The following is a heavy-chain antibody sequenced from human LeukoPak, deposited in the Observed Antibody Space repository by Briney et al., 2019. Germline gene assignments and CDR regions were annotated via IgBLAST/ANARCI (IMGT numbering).Heavy chain of an antibody. CDR2: INPNSGGT. CDR1: GYTFTGHY. Sequence: ASVKVSCKASGYTFTGHYMHWVRQAPGQGLEWMGWINPNSGGTNYAQKFQGWVTMTRDTSISTAYMELSRLRSDDTAVYYCARGRGRGYSSGWFYGFDYWGQGTLVTVSS. V-gene: IGHV1-2*04. D-gene: IGHD6-19*01. J-gene: IGHJ4*02. CDR3: ARGRGRGYSSGWFYGFDY.